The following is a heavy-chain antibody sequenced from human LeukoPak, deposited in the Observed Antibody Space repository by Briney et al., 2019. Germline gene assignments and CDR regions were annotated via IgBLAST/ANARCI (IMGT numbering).Heavy chain of an antibody. Sequence: ASVKVSCKASGGTFSSYAISWVRQAPGQGLEWMGIINPSGGSTSYAQKFQGRVTMTRDTSTSTVYMELSSLRSEGTAVYYCARAGGGYHDYWGQGTLVTVSS. CDR2: INPSGGST. J-gene: IGHJ4*02. V-gene: IGHV1-46*01. CDR1: GGTFSSYA. D-gene: IGHD3-22*01. CDR3: ARAGGGYHDY.